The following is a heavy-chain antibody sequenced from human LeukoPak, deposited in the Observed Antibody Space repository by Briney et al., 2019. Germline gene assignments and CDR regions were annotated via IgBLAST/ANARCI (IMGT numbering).Heavy chain of an antibody. Sequence: GGSLRLSCAASGFTFSSYWMHWVRQAPGKGLLWVSRINSDGTTTYYADSVKGRFTISRDNAKNTLYLQVNSLRAEDTAVYYRARGNYYGMGVWGQGTTVTVSS. V-gene: IGHV3-74*01. J-gene: IGHJ6*02. CDR1: GFTFSSYW. CDR2: INSDGTTT. CDR3: ARGNYYGMGV.